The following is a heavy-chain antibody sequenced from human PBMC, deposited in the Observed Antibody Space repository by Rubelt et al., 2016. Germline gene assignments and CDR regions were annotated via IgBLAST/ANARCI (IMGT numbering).Heavy chain of an antibody. D-gene: IGHD3-10*01. CDR1: GYTLTELS. Sequence: QVQLVQSGAEVKKPGASVKVSCKVSGYTLTELSMHWVRQAPGKGLEWMGGFDPGDGETIYAQKFQGRVTMTEDPSTDTAYMGLSSLRSEDTAVYYCATRSLWFGEIDRYFDYWGQGTLVTVSS. CDR2: FDPGDGET. J-gene: IGHJ4*02. CDR3: ATRSLWFGEIDRYFDY. V-gene: IGHV1-24*01.